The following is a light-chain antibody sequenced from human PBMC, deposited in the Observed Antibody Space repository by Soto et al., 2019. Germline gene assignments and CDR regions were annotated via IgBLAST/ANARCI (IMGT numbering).Light chain of an antibody. V-gene: IGLV2-23*02. J-gene: IGLJ7*01. CDR1: SSDVGNYNL. CDR3: CSYAGSSTMV. Sequence: QSVLTQPASVSGSPGQSITISCTGTSSDVGNYNLVSWYQQHPDKAPKLLIYEVSQRPSGVSNRFSGSKSGNTASLTISGLQAEDEADYYCCSYAGSSTMVFGGGTQLTVL. CDR2: EVS.